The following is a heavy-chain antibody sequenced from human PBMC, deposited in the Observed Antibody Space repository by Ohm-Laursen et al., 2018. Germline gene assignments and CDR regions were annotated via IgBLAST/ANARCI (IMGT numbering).Heavy chain of an antibody. Sequence: SLRLSCTASGFTFSTYAVNWVRQAPEKGLEWVSYIGSGYTPHYADSVKGRFTISRDNAKNSLYLQMTSLTAEDTAVYYCAREGGYDSPGNYYGMDVWGQGTTVTVSS. CDR1: GFTFSTYA. D-gene: IGHD5-12*01. CDR3: AREGGYDSPGNYYGMDV. V-gene: IGHV3-48*03. CDR2: IGSGYTP. J-gene: IGHJ6*02.